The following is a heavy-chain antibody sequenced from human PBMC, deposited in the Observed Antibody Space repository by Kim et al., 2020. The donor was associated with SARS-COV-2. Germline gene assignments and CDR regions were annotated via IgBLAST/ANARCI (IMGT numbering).Heavy chain of an antibody. CDR2: A. Sequence: ANYAQKFQGRVTITADESTSTAYMELSSLRSEDTAVYYCARKLVPAGMDVWGQGTTVTVSS. V-gene: IGHV1-69*01. D-gene: IGHD2-2*01. CDR3: ARKLVPAGMDV. J-gene: IGHJ6*02.